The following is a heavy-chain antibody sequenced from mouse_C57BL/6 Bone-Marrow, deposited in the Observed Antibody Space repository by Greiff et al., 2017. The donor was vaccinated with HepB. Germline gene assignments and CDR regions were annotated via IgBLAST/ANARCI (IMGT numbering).Heavy chain of an antibody. V-gene: IGHV1-81*01. CDR2: IYPRSGNT. CDR3: ARGDYAPALDG. D-gene: IGHD1-1*01. J-gene: IGHJ2*01. CDR1: GYTFTSYG. Sequence: QVHVKQSGAELARPGASVKLSCKASGYTFTSYGISWVKQRTGQGLEWIGEIYPRSGNTYYNEKFKGKATLTADKSSSPAYMELRSLTSEDSAVYFCARGDYAPALDGWGQGTTLTVSS.